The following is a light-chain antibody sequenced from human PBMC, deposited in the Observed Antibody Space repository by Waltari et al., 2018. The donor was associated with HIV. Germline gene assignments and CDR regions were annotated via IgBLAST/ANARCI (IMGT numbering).Light chain of an antibody. CDR3: TSYVSGSTPV. CDR2: EVS. CDR1: DVNDYEY. V-gene: IGLV2-14*01. Sequence: QSALTQPASVSGSPGQSITISCDVNDYEYVSWYQQHPGKAPKVIIYEVSNRPSGLSFRFSGSQSGHTATLTISGLQPEDEADYFCTSYVSGSTPVFGRGTKVTVL. J-gene: IGLJ2*01.